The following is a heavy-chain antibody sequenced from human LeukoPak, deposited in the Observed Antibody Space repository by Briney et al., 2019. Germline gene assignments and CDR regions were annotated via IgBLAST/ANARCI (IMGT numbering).Heavy chain of an antibody. J-gene: IGHJ6*03. Sequence: PSETLSLTCTVSGYSISSGYYWGWIRQPPGKGLEWIGSIYHSGSTYYNPSLKSRVTISVDTSKNQFSLKLSSVTAADTAVYYCARLRETTYYYYYYYMDVWGKGTTVTISS. V-gene: IGHV4-38-2*02. CDR2: IYHSGST. CDR1: GYSISSGYY. D-gene: IGHD1-1*01. CDR3: ARLRETTYYYYYYYMDV.